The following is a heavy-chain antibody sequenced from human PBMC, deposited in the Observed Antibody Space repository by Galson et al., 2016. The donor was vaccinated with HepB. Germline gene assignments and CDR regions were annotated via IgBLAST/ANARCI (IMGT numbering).Heavy chain of an antibody. CDR1: GFIFSDYY. V-gene: IGHV3-30*18. J-gene: IGHJ4*02. D-gene: IGHD3-10*01. CDR3: AKDPYYYGSGSYYFDY. Sequence: SLRLSCAASGFIFSDYYMSWIRQAPGKGLEWVAVISYDGNNEYYADSVKGRFTISRDKSKNTLYLQMNSLRAEDTAVYHCAKDPYYYGSGSYYFDYWGQGTLVTVSS. CDR2: ISYDGNNE.